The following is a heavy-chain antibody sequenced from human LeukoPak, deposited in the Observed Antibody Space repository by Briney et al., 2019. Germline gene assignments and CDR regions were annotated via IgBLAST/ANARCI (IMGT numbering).Heavy chain of an antibody. D-gene: IGHD3-10*01. CDR3: ARLGLNYYDSGMGY. J-gene: IGHJ4*02. CDR2: IYYSGST. CDR1: GGSMSSSSYF. Sequence: PSETLSLTCTVSGGSMSSSSYFWGWIRQPPGKGLEWIGTIYYSGSTYYNPSLESRVTISVDTSKNQFSLKLSSVTAADTAVYYCARLGLNYYDSGMGYWGQGTLVTVSS. V-gene: IGHV4-39*01.